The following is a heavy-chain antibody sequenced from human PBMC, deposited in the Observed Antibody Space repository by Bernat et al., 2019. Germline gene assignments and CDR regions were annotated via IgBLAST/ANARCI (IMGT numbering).Heavy chain of an antibody. D-gene: IGHD2-15*01. Sequence: EVQLVESGGGLVKPGGSLRLSCAASGFTVSTYKMNWVHQAPGKGLEWVSSISSTGSYIYYADSVKGRFTISRDNAKNSLYLQMNSLRAEDTAVYYCAREGGGYCSGGSCPLDYWGQGTLVTVSS. CDR3: AREGGGYCSGGSCPLDY. J-gene: IGHJ4*02. V-gene: IGHV3-21*01. CDR1: GFTVSTYK. CDR2: ISSTGSYI.